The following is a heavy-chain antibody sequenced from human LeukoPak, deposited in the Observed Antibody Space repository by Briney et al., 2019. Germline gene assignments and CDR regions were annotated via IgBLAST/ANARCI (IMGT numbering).Heavy chain of an antibody. CDR1: GYTFSNVW. Sequence: PGGSLRLSSADSGYTFSNVWMGWFRQAPGKGLERVGRIRKATEGGATDYAAHVQGRFTISRDDSSNTLYLQMNSLKTEDTAVYFCASAMWGSQSTCPDYWGQGTLVTASS. CDR2: IRKATEGGAT. J-gene: IGHJ4*02. CDR3: ASAMWGSQSTCPDY. V-gene: IGHV3-15*01. D-gene: IGHD3-16*01.